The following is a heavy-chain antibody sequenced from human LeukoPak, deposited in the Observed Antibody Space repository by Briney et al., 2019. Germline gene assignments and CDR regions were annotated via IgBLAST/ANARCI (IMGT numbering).Heavy chain of an antibody. CDR2: IRYDGSNK. CDR3: AKDRRLTMVRGVTFDY. V-gene: IGHV3-30*02. Sequence: PGGSLRLSCAASGFTFSSYGMHWVRQAPGKGLEWVAFIRYDGSNKYYADSVKGRFTISRDNSKNTLYLQMNSLRAEDTAVYYCAKDRRLTMVRGVTFDYWGQGTLVTVSS. J-gene: IGHJ4*02. CDR1: GFTFSSYG. D-gene: IGHD3-10*01.